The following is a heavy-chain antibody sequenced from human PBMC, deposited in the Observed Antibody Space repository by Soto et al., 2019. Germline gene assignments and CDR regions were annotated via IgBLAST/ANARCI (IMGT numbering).Heavy chain of an antibody. CDR3: AAPGKGVYATRMDV. CDR2: IVVGSGNT. J-gene: IGHJ6*02. CDR1: GFTFTSSA. D-gene: IGHD2-8*01. V-gene: IGHV1-58*01. Sequence: SVKVSSKASGFTFTSSAVQLVRHARGQRLEWIGWIVVGSGNTNYAQKFQERVTITRDMSTSTPYMELRSLRYEDTAVYYCAAPGKGVYATRMDVWGRGHTVTVSS.